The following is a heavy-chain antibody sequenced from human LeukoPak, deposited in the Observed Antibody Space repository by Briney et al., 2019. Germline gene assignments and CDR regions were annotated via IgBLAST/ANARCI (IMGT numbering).Heavy chain of an antibody. CDR2: IYSGGNT. J-gene: IGHJ4*02. D-gene: IGHD6-19*01. Sequence: GGSLRLSCAASGFTVGSSYMSWVRQAPGKGLEWVSIIYSGGNTYYADSVKGRFTISRDNSKNTLYLQMTSLRAEDTAVYYCTRVKVAGSSDYWGQGTLVTVSS. CDR3: TRVKVAGSSDY. CDR1: GFTVGSSY. V-gene: IGHV3-53*01.